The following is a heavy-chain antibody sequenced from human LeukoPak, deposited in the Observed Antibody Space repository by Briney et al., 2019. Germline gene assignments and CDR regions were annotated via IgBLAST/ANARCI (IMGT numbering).Heavy chain of an antibody. CDR1: GYSFTSYW. V-gene: IGHV5-51*01. CDR2: IYPGDSDT. D-gene: IGHD5-24*01. CDR3: AKSFGGGYNYGYFDF. Sequence: GESLKISCKGSGYSFTSYWIGWVRQMPGKGLEWMGIIYPGDSDTRYGPSFQGQVTISADKSISTAYLRWRSLKASDTAMYYCAKSFGGGYNYGYFDFWGRGSLVTVSS. J-gene: IGHJ2*01.